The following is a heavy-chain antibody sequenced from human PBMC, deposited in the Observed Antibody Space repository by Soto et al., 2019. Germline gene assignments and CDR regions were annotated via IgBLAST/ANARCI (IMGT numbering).Heavy chain of an antibody. CDR3: ARRDWSGSTSHFYFDY. V-gene: IGHV4-4*02. D-gene: IGHD3-9*01. J-gene: IGHJ4*02. CDR1: GGSIISSNW. Sequence: SETLFLTCAVSGGSIISSNWWNWVRQPPGKGLEWIGEIYHSGSTYYKPSLKSRVAMSVDTSKNQFSLKLTSATAADTAVYYCARRDWSGSTSHFYFDYWGQGVLVTVSS. CDR2: IYHSGST.